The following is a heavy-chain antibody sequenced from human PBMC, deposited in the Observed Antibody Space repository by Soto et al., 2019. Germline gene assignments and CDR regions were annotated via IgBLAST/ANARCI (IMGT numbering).Heavy chain of an antibody. CDR2: IYSSGST. J-gene: IGHJ4*02. Sequence: SETLSLTCTVSAGSITYYHWIWIRQPAGKGLEWIGRIYSSGSTNYNPSLKSRVTMSVDTSKNKFSLNLNSVTAADTAVYYCARARFGETLLFDSWGQGALVTVSS. CDR3: ARARFGETLLFDS. CDR1: AGSITYYH. V-gene: IGHV4-4*07. D-gene: IGHD3-10*02.